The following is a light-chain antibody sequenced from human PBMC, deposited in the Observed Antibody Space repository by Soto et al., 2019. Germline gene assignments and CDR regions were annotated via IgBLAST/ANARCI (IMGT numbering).Light chain of an antibody. CDR3: QQSDSTPFT. Sequence: DIQMTQSPSSLSASVGDRVTITCRASRDIEAYLNWYQQQPGKAPKLLIYAASSLQTGVPSRFSGGGSGTDFTLTISSLHPEDFATYYCQQSDSTPFTFGPGTKVDFK. J-gene: IGKJ3*01. CDR2: AAS. V-gene: IGKV1-39*01. CDR1: RDIEAY.